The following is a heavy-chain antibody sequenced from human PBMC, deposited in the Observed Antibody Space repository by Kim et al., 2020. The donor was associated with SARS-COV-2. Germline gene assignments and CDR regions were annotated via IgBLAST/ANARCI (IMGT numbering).Heavy chain of an antibody. V-gene: IGHV3-23*01. Sequence: GGSLRLSCAASGFTFSNYGMGWVRQAPGKGLEWVSFIGTSLGNTNYPDSVKGRFTISRDNSQNTLYLQMNTLSAGDTALYYCARVVSGTWFFDYWGQGTLVTVSS. CDR3: ARVVSGTWFFDY. CDR1: GFTFSNYG. D-gene: IGHD3-16*02. CDR2: IGTSLGNT. J-gene: IGHJ4*02.